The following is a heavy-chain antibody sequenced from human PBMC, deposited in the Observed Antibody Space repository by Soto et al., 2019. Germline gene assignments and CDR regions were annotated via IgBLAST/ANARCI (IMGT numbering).Heavy chain of an antibody. Sequence: GGSLRLSCAASGFTFSTYGIHWVRQAPGKGLEWVAVISYDGTNKYYADSVKGRFTISRDNSKNTLYLQMDSLRAEDTAVYYCAKNRYCSGGSCYSHRSYYYGMDVWGQGTTVTVS. V-gene: IGHV3-30*18. CDR3: AKNRYCSGGSCYSHRSYYYGMDV. CDR2: ISYDGTNK. D-gene: IGHD2-15*01. J-gene: IGHJ6*02. CDR1: GFTFSTYG.